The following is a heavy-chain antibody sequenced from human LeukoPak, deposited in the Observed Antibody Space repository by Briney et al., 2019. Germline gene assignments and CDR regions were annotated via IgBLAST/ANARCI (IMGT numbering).Heavy chain of an antibody. CDR1: GYTFTSYG. Sequence: ASVKVSCKASGYTFTSYGISWVRQAPGQGLEWMGWISAYNGNTNYAQKLQGRVAMTTDTSTSTAYMELRSLRSDDTAVYYCARAPPGIAAAGTGNYWGQGTLVTVSS. CDR3: ARAPPGIAAAGTGNY. D-gene: IGHD6-13*01. V-gene: IGHV1-18*01. J-gene: IGHJ4*02. CDR2: ISAYNGNT.